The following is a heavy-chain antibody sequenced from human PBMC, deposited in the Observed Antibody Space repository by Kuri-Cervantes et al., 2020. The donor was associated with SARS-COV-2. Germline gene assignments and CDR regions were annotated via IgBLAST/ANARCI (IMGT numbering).Heavy chain of an antibody. D-gene: IGHD6-13*01. J-gene: IGHJ6*02. Sequence: ASVKVSCKVSGYTLTELSMHWVRQAPGKGLEWMGGLDPEDGETIYAQKFQGRVTMTEDTSTDTAYMELSSLRSEDTAVYYCATGPAIAGRGDYYYDGMDVWGQGPTVTVSS. V-gene: IGHV1-24*01. CDR2: LDPEDGET. CDR3: ATGPAIAGRGDYYYDGMDV. CDR1: GYTLTELS.